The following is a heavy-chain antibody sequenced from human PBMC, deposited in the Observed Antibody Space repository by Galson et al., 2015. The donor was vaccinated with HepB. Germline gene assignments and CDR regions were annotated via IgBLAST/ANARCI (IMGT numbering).Heavy chain of an antibody. CDR2: INGRGSTR. J-gene: IGHJ5*02. CDR1: GFIFRHHA. Sequence: SLRLSCAGSGFIFRHHAMAWIRQAPGKGLERVSGINGRGSTRSYSDAVKGRFSISSDNSKDTVFLQMDNLRAEDTAVYYCVKEGSWFGGDWFDPWGQGALVTVS. D-gene: IGHD3-16*01. CDR3: VKEGSWFGGDWFDP. V-gene: IGHV3-23*01.